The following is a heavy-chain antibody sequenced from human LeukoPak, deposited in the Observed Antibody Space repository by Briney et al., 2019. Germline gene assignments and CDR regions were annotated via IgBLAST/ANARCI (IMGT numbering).Heavy chain of an antibody. D-gene: IGHD3-22*01. CDR1: GYSFTSYW. Sequence: GESLKISCKGSGYSFTSYWIGWVRQMPGKGLEWMGIIYPGDSDTRYSPSFQGQVTISADKSISTAYLQWSSLKASDTAMYYCATTYYCDSSGLDAFDIWGQGTMVTVSS. CDR2: IYPGDSDT. J-gene: IGHJ3*02. V-gene: IGHV5-51*01. CDR3: ATTYYCDSSGLDAFDI.